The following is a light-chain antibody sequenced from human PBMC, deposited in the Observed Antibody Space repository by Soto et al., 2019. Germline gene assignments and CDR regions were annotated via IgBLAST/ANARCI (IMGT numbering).Light chain of an antibody. V-gene: IGKV3-15*01. CDR3: QQYNNWPGWA. J-gene: IGKJ1*01. CDR2: GAS. CDR1: QSVSSN. Sequence: ELVMPQSPVTLSVSPGERVTLSCRASQSVSSNLAWYQQKPGQAPRLLIYGASTRATGIPARFSGSGSGTEFTLTISSLQSEDFAVYYCQQYNNWPGWAFGQGTKVE.